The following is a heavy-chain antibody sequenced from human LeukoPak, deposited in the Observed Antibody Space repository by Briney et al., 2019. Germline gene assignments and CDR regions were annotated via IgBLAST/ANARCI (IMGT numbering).Heavy chain of an antibody. CDR2: INPSGGST. CDR3: ARDTYYYDSSGQSSYFDY. Sequence: ASVKVSCKASGYTFTSYYMHWVRQAPGQGLEWMGIINPSGGSTSYAQKFQGRVTMTRDMSTSTVYMELSSLRSEDTAVYYCARDTYYYDSSGQSSYFDYWGQGTLVTVSS. CDR1: GYTFTSYY. J-gene: IGHJ4*02. V-gene: IGHV1-46*01. D-gene: IGHD3-22*01.